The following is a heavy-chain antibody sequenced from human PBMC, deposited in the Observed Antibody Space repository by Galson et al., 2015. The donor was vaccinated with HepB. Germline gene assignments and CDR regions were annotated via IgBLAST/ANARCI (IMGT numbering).Heavy chain of an antibody. CDR2: IDPSDSTT. CDR3: WARISALEGFDY. CDR1: GFTFTSYW. J-gene: IGHJ4*02. Sequence: QSGAEVKKPGESLRISCKGFGFTFTSYWISWVRQMPGKGLEWMARIDPSDSTTNYSPSFQGHVFISVDKSISTAYLQWGSLKASDTAMYYCWARISALEGFDYWGLGTLVTVSS. D-gene: IGHD1-14*01. V-gene: IGHV5-10-1*01.